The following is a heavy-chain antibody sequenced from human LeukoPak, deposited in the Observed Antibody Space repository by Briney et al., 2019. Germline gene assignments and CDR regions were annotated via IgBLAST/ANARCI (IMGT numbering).Heavy chain of an antibody. V-gene: IGHV3-21*01. J-gene: IGHJ4*02. CDR2: ISSSSSYI. CDR1: GFTFSSYS. D-gene: IGHD6-13*01. CDR3: ARDHSSSWYRGDYFDY. Sequence: GSLRLSCAASGFTFSSYSMNWVRQAPGKGLEWVSSISSSSSYIYYADSVKGRFTISRDNAKNSLYLQMNSLRAEDTAVYYCARDHSSSWYRGDYFDYWGQGTLVTVSS.